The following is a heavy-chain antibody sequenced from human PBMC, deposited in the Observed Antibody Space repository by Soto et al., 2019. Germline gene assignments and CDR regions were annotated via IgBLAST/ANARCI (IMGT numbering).Heavy chain of an antibody. J-gene: IGHJ6*02. D-gene: IGHD3-10*01. CDR2: VSPPFRTS. CDR3: ARVLYYGSGSYSPYGMDV. V-gene: IGHV1-69*01. Sequence: QVPLVQSGAEVKKPGSSVKVSCKTSGVSFNNNGIGWVRQAPGHGLEWMGGVSPPFRTSNYARKFQGRISITADASTGTVNMELSSLTSEDRAQYYCARVLYYGSGSYSPYGMDVWGQGTTVTVSS. CDR1: GVSFNNNG.